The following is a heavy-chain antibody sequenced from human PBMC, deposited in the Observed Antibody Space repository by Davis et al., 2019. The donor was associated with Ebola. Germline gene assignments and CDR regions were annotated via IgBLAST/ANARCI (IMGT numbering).Heavy chain of an antibody. CDR2: IYYSGST. CDR1: GGSISSGDYY. CDR3: ARESGYSYARDVYYYGMDV. D-gene: IGHD5-18*01. Sequence: PSETLSLTCTVSGGSISSGDYYWSWIRQPPGKGLEWIGYIYYSGSTYYNPSLKSRVTISVDTSKNQFSLKLSSVTAADTAVYYCARESGYSYARDVYYYGMDVWGQGTTVTVSS. V-gene: IGHV4-30-4*01. J-gene: IGHJ6*02.